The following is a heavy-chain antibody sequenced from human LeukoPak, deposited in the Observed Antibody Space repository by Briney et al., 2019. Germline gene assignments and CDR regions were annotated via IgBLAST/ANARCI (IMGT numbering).Heavy chain of an antibody. D-gene: IGHD3-10*01. CDR3: ARPVGYYGSASYYYYGMDG. V-gene: IGHV3-23*01. CDR1: GFTFSSCD. Sequence: GGSLRLSCAASGFTFSSCDMSWVRQAPGKGLEWVSGISGSGGSTYYADSVKGRFTISRDNSKNTLYPQMVSLRAEDTAVYYCARPVGYYGSASYYYYGMDGWSQGSTATLSS. CDR2: ISGSGGST. J-gene: IGHJ6*02.